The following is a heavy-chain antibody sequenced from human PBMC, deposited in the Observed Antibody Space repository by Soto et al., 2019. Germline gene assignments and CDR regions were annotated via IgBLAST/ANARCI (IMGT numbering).Heavy chain of an antibody. V-gene: IGHV3-23*01. Sequence: GGSLRLSCAASGFTFSSYAMSWVRQAPGKGLEWVSAISGSGGSTYYADSVKGRFTISRDNSKNTLYLQMNSLRAEDTAVYYCARVYGDYEIYYYYYGMDVWGQGTTVTVSS. J-gene: IGHJ6*02. CDR2: ISGSGGST. CDR1: GFTFSSYA. CDR3: ARVYGDYEIYYYYYGMDV. D-gene: IGHD4-17*01.